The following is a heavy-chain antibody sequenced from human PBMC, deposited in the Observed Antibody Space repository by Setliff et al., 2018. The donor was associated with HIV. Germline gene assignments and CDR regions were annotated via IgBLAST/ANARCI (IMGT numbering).Heavy chain of an antibody. CDR1: GFTFSSYW. Sequence: MRLSCVASGFTFSSYWMSWVRQAPGKGLEWVANVKQDGSHTAYVGSVKGRFTISRDNSRNTLFLQMDSLRAEDTAIYYCATLRVDYFDYWGQGTLVTVSS. V-gene: IGHV3-7*05. D-gene: IGHD3-3*01. CDR2: VKQDGSHT. J-gene: IGHJ4*02. CDR3: ATLRVDYFDY.